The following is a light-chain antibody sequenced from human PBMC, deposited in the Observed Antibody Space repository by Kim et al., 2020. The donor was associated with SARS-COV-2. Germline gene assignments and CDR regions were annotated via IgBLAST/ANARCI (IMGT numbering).Light chain of an antibody. J-gene: IGKJ2*01. V-gene: IGKV4-1*01. CDR3: QQDYTPPYT. CDR1: QSVLHSSNNKNY. Sequence: DIVMTQSPDSLAVSLGERATINCKSSQSVLHSSNNKNYLAWYQQRPGQPPKLLIYWASTRESGVPDRLSGSGSGTDFALTISSLQAEDVAVYYCQQDYTPPYTFGQGTKLEI. CDR2: WAS.